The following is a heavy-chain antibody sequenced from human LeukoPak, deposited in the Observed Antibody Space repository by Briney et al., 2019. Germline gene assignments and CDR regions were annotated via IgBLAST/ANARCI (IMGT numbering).Heavy chain of an antibody. Sequence: GGSLRLSCAVSGFAFGSEAMSWVRQSPARGLEWVASISPGGGTTYYADYVKGRFTISRDNSKNTLYLQMNSLRAEDTAVYYCARDDSSGFDYWGQGTLVTVSS. D-gene: IGHD6-19*01. V-gene: IGHV3-23*01. CDR3: ARDDSSGFDY. J-gene: IGHJ4*02. CDR1: GFAFGSEA. CDR2: ISPGGGTT.